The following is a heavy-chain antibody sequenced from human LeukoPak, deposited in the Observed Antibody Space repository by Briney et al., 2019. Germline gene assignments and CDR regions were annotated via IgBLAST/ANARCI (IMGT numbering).Heavy chain of an antibody. D-gene: IGHD3-22*01. CDR3: AKGDPYYYDSSGYYLGPVDY. CDR1: GFTFSSYA. J-gene: IGHJ4*02. V-gene: IGHV3-23*01. Sequence: PGGSLRLSCAASGFTFSSYAMSWVRQAPGKGLEWVSAISGSGGSTYYADSVKVRFTISRDNSKNTLYPQMNSLRAEDTAVYYCAKGDPYYYDSSGYYLGPVDYWGQGTLVTVSS. CDR2: ISGSGGST.